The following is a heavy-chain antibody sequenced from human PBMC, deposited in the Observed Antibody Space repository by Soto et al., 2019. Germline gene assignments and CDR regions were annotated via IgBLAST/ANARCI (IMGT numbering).Heavy chain of an antibody. D-gene: IGHD6-13*01. CDR3: AYSSTPFDY. CDR2: ISVSGCST. J-gene: IGHJ4*02. CDR1: VFTFSSYA. Sequence: GGSLRLSCAASVFTFSSYAMSWVRQAPRKWLEWFSAISVSGCSTXXADSVKGPXTISRYNSKNTXYLQMXSLRAEDTAVYYCAYSSTPFDYWGQGTLVTVSS. V-gene: IGHV3-23*01.